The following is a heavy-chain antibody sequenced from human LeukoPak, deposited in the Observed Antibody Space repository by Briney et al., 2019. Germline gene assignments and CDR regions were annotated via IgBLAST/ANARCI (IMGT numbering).Heavy chain of an antibody. Sequence: GASVKVSCKASGYTFTGYYMHWVRQAPGQGLEWMGWINPNSGGTNYAQKFQGRVTMTRDTSISTAYMELSRLRSDDTALYYCARDPYDSSGYLFDYWGQGTLVTVSS. D-gene: IGHD3-22*01. CDR2: INPNSGGT. CDR3: ARDPYDSSGYLFDY. V-gene: IGHV1-2*02. J-gene: IGHJ4*02. CDR1: GYTFTGYY.